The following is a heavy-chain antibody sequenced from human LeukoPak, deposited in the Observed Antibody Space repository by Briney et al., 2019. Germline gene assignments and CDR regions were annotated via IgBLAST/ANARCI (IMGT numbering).Heavy chain of an antibody. CDR1: GFTFSSYW. D-gene: IGHD1-20*01. J-gene: IGHJ4*02. V-gene: IGHV3-74*01. CDR3: ARVLYNWNDCLDY. CDR2: IDSDGSST. Sequence: GGFLRLSCAASGFTFSSYWMHWVRQAPGKGLVWVSRIDSDGSSTSYADSVKGRFTISRDNAKNTLYLQMNSLRAEDTAVYYCARVLYNWNDCLDYWGQGTLVTVSS.